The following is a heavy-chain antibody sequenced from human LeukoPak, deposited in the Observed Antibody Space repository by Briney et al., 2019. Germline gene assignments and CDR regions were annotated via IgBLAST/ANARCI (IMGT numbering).Heavy chain of an antibody. CDR1: GGSISSYY. CDR2: IYYSGST. D-gene: IGHD2-8*01. V-gene: IGHV4-59*08. J-gene: IGHJ4*02. Sequence: SETLSLTCTVSGGSISSYYWSWIRQPPGKGLEYIGYIYYSGSTNYNPSLKSRVTISVDTSKNQFSLKLSSVTAADTAVYYCARHRRGYCTNGVCKVVVDYFDYWGQGTLVTVSS. CDR3: ARHRRGYCTNGVCKVVVDYFDY.